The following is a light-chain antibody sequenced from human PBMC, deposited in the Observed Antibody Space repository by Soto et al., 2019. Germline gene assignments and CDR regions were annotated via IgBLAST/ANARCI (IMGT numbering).Light chain of an antibody. Sequence: DIQMTQSPSSLSASVGDRVTITCRASQDINNYLAWYQQTPGKIPKLLIYAASTLQPGVHSRFSGSGSGTVFTLTINSLQPEDVATYYCQNYKSAPNTFGRGTRLEIK. CDR2: AAS. CDR1: QDINNY. J-gene: IGKJ2*01. CDR3: QNYKSAPNT. V-gene: IGKV1-27*01.